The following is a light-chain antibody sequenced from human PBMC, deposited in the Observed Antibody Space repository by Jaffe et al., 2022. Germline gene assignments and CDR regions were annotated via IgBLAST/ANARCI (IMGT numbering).Light chain of an antibody. V-gene: IGLV2-14*03. CDR3: CSCTKTLHVI. CDR2: DVI. J-gene: IGLJ2*01. Sequence: QSALTQPASVSGSPGQSITISCTGTSSDIGAYNYVSWYQQHPGKAPKLMIFDVINRPSGISNRFSGSKSGNTASLTISGLQAEDEALYYCCSCTKTLHVIFGGGTELTVL. CDR1: SSDIGAYNY.